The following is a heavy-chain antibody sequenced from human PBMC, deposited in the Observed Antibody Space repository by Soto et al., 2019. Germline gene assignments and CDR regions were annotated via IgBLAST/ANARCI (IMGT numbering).Heavy chain of an antibody. CDR1: AASISHYY. D-gene: IGHD6-19*01. V-gene: IGHV4-34*01. Sequence: SETLSLTCVVDAASISHYYWNWIRPSAGKGLEWIGKIKHSGSSNYNPSLRSRVSISVDMSKNQFSLRLSSVTAADTAVYYCARGGSSDWQVALDIWGQGTMVTVSS. CDR3: ARGGSSDWQVALDI. CDR2: IKHSGSS. J-gene: IGHJ3*02.